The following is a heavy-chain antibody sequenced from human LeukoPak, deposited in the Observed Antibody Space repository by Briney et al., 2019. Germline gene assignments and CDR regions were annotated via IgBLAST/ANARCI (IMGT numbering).Heavy chain of an antibody. CDR3: ARVRAEYSSGWYGVDY. CDR1: GFTFSSYA. J-gene: IGHJ4*02. Sequence: PGGSLRLSCAASGFTFSSYAMSWVRQAPGKGLEWVSAISGSGGSTYYADSVKGRFTISRDNAKNSLYLQMNSLRAEDTAVYYCARVRAEYSSGWYGVDYWGQGTLVTVSS. V-gene: IGHV3-23*01. CDR2: ISGSGGST. D-gene: IGHD6-19*01.